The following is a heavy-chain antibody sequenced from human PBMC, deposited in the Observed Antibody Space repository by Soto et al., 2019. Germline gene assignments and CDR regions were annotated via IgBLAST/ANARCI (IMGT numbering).Heavy chain of an antibody. CDR3: AHSPLGYSSSWYYFDY. D-gene: IGHD6-13*01. J-gene: IGHJ4*02. Sequence: QITLKESGPTLMKPTQTLTLTCTFSGFSLSTSGVGVGWIRQPPGKALEWLALIYWNDDKRYSPSLKSRLTITKDTSKNQVVLTMTNMDPVDTATYYCAHSPLGYSSSWYYFDYWGQGTLVTVSS. CDR1: GFSLSTSGVG. V-gene: IGHV2-5*01. CDR2: IYWNDDK.